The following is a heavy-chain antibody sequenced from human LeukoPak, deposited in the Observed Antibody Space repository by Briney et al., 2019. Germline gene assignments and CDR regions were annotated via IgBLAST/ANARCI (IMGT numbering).Heavy chain of an antibody. V-gene: IGHV3-30*02. J-gene: IGHJ4*02. CDR2: IRYDGSNK. Sequence: GGSLRLSCAASRFTFSSYGMHWVRQAPGKGLEWVAFIRYDGSNKYYADSVKGRFTISRDNSKNTLYLQMNSLRAEDTAVYYCANSYDFWSGPLGTYWGQGTLVTVSS. CDR3: ANSYDFWSGPLGTY. D-gene: IGHD3-3*01. CDR1: RFTFSSYG.